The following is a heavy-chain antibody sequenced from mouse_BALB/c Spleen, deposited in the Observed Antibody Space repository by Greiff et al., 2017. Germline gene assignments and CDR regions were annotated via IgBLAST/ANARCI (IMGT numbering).Heavy chain of an antibody. CDR2: INPSTGYT. J-gene: IGHJ2*01. D-gene: IGHD2-10*01. Sequence: QVQLQQSGAELAKPGASVKMSCKASGYTFTSYWMHWVKQRPGQGLEWIGYINPSTGYTEYNQKFKDKATLTADKSSSTAYMQLSSLTSEDSAVYYCAKGTYYCNFYYFDYWGQGTTLTVSS. V-gene: IGHV1-7*01. CDR1: GYTFTSYW. CDR3: AKGTYYCNFYYFDY.